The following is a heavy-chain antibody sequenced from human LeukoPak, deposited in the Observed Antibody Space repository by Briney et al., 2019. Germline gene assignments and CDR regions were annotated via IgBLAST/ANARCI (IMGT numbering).Heavy chain of an antibody. V-gene: IGHV4-39*01. CDR2: VYYSGNT. D-gene: IGHD6-13*01. CDR3: AKQQLVRCFDY. CDR1: GGSISSSSSF. J-gene: IGHJ4*02. Sequence: SETLSLTCTVSGGSISSSSSFWAWIRQPPGKGLDWIGNVYYSGNTHYNPSLKSRVTISLDTSKNQFSLRLTSVTAADTAVYYCAKQQLVRCFDYWGQGTLVTVSS.